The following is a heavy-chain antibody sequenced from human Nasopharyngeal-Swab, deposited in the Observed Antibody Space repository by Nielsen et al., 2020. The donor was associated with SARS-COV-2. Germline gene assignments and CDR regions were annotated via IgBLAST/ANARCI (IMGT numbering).Heavy chain of an antibody. CDR1: GFTFNSYW. Sequence: GSLKPSCASSGFTFNSYWMHWVRQAPGKGLVWVSRINSDWSSTRDADPVKGRFTISRDNAKNTLYLQMNSLRAEDTAVYYCARPGSSGSYDAFDIWGQGTMVTVSS. J-gene: IGHJ3*02. V-gene: IGHV3-74*01. CDR2: INSDWSST. D-gene: IGHD6-19*01. CDR3: ARPGSSGSYDAFDI.